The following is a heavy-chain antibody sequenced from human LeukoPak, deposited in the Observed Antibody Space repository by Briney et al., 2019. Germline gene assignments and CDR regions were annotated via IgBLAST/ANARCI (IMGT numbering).Heavy chain of an antibody. D-gene: IGHD1-26*01. CDR2: IYYSVST. J-gene: IGHJ5*02. CDR1: GGSISNYY. Sequence: PSETLSLTCTLSGGSISNYYWSWIRQPPGKGLEWIGYIYYSVSTNYNTSPKSRPTIPLDTSKKQFSLKLSSMTAAATAVYYCAKHGGIYDIDFGPWGQRTLVTVS. V-gene: IGHV4-59*08. CDR3: AKHGGIYDIDFGP.